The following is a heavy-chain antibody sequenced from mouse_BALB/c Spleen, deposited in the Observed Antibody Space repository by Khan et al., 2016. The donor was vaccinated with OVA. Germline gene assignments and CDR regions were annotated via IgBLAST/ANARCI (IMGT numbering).Heavy chain of an antibody. CDR2: ISSGGSYT. Sequence: EVQLVESGGDLVKPGGSLKLSCAASGFTFSTYGMSWVRQTPDKRLEWVATISSGGSYTYYPDNVKGRFTISRDNAKNTLYLQMSSLKSEDTDMYYCARRAYYYKREGVAYWGQGTLVTVSA. D-gene: IGHD1-1*01. V-gene: IGHV5-6*01. CDR1: GFTFSTYG. CDR3: ARRAYYYKREGVAY. J-gene: IGHJ3*01.